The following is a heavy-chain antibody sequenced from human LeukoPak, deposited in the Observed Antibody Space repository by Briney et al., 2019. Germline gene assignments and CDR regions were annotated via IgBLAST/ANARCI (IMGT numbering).Heavy chain of an antibody. V-gene: IGHV4-34*01. CDR3: ARYLACSYGRAYFDY. J-gene: IGHJ4*02. Sequence: SETLSLTCAVYGGSFSGYYWSWIRQPPGKGLEWIGEINHSGSTNYNPSLKSRVTISVDTSKNQFSLKLSSVTAADTAVYYCARYLACSYGRAYFDYWGQGTLVTVSS. D-gene: IGHD5-18*01. CDR2: INHSGST. CDR1: GGSFSGYY.